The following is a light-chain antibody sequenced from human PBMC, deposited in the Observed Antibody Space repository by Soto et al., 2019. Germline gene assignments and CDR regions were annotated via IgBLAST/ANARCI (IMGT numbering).Light chain of an antibody. Sequence: ETVLTQSPATLSLSPGERATLSCRASQSVSSYLAWYQQKPGQAPRLLIYDASNRATGIPARFSGSGSGTDFTLTISSLEPEDFAVYYCQQYGSSGTFGQGTKVEIK. CDR2: DAS. J-gene: IGKJ1*01. CDR1: QSVSSY. CDR3: QQYGSSGT. V-gene: IGKV3-11*01.